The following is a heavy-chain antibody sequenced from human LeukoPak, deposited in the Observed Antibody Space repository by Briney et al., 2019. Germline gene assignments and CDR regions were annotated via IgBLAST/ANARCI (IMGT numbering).Heavy chain of an antibody. CDR2: ISSSGSTI. D-gene: IGHD5-18*01. CDR3: AKAPPSPHGYHDAFDI. J-gene: IGHJ3*02. V-gene: IGHV3-11*01. CDR1: GFTFSDYY. Sequence: TGGSLRLSCAASGFTFSDYYMSWIRQAPGKGLEWVSYISSSGSTIYYADSVKGRFTISRDNSKNTLYLQMNSLRAEDTAVYYCAKAPPSPHGYHDAFDIWGQGTMVTVSS.